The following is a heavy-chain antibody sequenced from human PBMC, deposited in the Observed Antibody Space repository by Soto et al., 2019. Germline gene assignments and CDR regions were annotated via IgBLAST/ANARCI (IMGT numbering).Heavy chain of an antibody. Sequence: EVQLLESGGGLVQPGGSLRLSCAASGFTFSNYVMSWVRQAPGEGLEWVSAISGSGDITLYADSVKGRFTVSRDTSKNALHLQMSSLRADDTAVYYCAKRGEAPGRWLDYWGQGTLVTVSS. V-gene: IGHV3-23*01. CDR1: GFTFSNYV. CDR2: ISGSGDIT. J-gene: IGHJ4*02. CDR3: AKRGEAPGRWLDY. D-gene: IGHD1-1*01.